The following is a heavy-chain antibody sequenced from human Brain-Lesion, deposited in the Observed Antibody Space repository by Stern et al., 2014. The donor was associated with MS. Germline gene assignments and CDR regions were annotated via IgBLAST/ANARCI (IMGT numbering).Heavy chain of an antibody. D-gene: IGHD5-12*01. CDR1: GYLFDDYW. CDR3: ARSPATPSGYDRFDY. Sequence: QLVQSGAEVKKPGESLKISCEASGYLFDDYWIGLVRQMSGRGLELVAIIFPRDSNTRYSPSVQGPVTISADKSISTAYLQWSTLKAWDPPIYYWARSPATPSGYDRFDYWGQGALVTVSS. V-gene: IGHV5-51*03. J-gene: IGHJ4*02. CDR2: IFPRDSNT.